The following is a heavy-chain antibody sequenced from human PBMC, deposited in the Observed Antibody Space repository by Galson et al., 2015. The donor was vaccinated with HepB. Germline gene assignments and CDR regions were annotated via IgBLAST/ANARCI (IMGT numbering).Heavy chain of an antibody. CDR3: AILRNAELLRPRNDAFDI. V-gene: IGHV1-69*13. CDR1: GGTFSSYA. J-gene: IGHJ3*02. CDR2: IIPIFGTA. Sequence: SVKVSCKASGGTFSSYAISWVRQAPGQGLEWMGGIIPIFGTANYAQKFQGRVTITADESTSTAYMELSSLRSEDTAVYYCAILRNAELLRPRNDAFDIWGQGTMVTVSS. D-gene: IGHD1-26*01.